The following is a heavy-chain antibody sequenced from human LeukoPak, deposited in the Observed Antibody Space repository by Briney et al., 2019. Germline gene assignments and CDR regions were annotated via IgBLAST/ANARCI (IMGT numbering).Heavy chain of an antibody. CDR3: VREKLYTSSWGFQH. Sequence: SETLSLTCTVSGGSIRSYYWSWIRQPAGKGLEWIGRFYSSVSTKYNPSLESRVTMSVDTSRNLFYLNLTSVTAADTAVYFCVREKLYTSSWGFQHWGQGALVTVSS. D-gene: IGHD6-13*01. V-gene: IGHV4-4*07. CDR1: GGSIRSYY. J-gene: IGHJ1*01. CDR2: FYSSVST.